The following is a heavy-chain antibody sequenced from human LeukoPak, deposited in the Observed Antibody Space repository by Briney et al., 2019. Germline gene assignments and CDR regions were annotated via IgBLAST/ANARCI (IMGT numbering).Heavy chain of an antibody. Sequence: SQTLSLTCTVSGDSITSGRYHWRWIPQPAGKGLEWIGRIHSSDSTNYNPSLKSRVTISVDTSKNQFSLKLGSVTAADKAVYYCAREVYCSSTSCPRGGYNWFDPWGQGTLVTVSS. CDR2: IHSSDST. V-gene: IGHV4-61*02. D-gene: IGHD2-2*01. J-gene: IGHJ5*02. CDR1: GDSITSGRYH. CDR3: AREVYCSSTSCPRGGYNWFDP.